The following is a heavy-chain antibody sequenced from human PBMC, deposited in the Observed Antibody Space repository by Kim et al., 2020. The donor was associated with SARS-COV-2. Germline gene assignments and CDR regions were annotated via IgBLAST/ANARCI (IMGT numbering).Heavy chain of an antibody. Sequence: GGSLRLSCAASGFTFSSYGVHWVRQAPGKGLEWVAVISYDGSNKYYADSVKGRFTISRDNSKNTLYLQMNSLRAEDTAVYYCAKGTVSYYYDPGPGDYWGQGTLVTVSS. CDR2: ISYDGSNK. CDR1: GFTFSSYG. D-gene: IGHD3-10*02. J-gene: IGHJ4*02. CDR3: AKGTVSYYYDPGPGDY. V-gene: IGHV3-30*18.